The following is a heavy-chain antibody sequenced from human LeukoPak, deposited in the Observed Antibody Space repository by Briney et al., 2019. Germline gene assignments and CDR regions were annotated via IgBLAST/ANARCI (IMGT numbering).Heavy chain of an antibody. V-gene: IGHV3-73*01. J-gene: IGHJ5*02. CDR1: GFTFSGSA. CDR3: TRDSGTYNWFDP. D-gene: IGHD1-26*01. Sequence: GGSLRLSCAASGFTFSGSAIHWVRQSSGKGLEWVGQIDKKDKGYATATAYAASVKCRVTIPRDDSINTACLQMKRLKPEDTALYYCTRDSGTYNWFDPWGQGTLVSVSS. CDR2: IDKKDKGYATAT.